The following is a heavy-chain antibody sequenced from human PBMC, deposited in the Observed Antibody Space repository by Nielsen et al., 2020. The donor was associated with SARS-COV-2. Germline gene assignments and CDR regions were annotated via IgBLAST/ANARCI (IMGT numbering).Heavy chain of an antibody. D-gene: IGHD1-1*01. CDR1: GFTFSSYA. V-gene: IGHV3-23*03. J-gene: IGHJ4*02. Sequence: GESLKISCAASGFTFSSYAMSWVRRAPGKGLEWVSVIYSGGSSTYYADSVKGRFTISRDNAKNSLYLQMNSLRAEDTAVYYCARDTRTAFDYWGQGTLVTVSS. CDR2: IYSGGSST. CDR3: ARDTRTAFDY.